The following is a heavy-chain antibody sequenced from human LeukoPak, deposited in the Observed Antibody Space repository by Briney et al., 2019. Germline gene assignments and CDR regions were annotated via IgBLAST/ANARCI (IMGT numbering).Heavy chain of an antibody. D-gene: IGHD3-9*01. J-gene: IGHJ4*02. Sequence: ASVKVSCKACGYTFTSYAMHWVRQAPGQRLEWMGWINAGNGNTKYSQKFQGRVTITRDTSASTAYMELSSLRSEDTAVYYCARGSHYDILTGYWNDFDYWGQGTLVTVSS. CDR1: GYTFTSYA. V-gene: IGHV1-3*01. CDR2: INAGNGNT. CDR3: ARGSHYDILTGYWNDFDY.